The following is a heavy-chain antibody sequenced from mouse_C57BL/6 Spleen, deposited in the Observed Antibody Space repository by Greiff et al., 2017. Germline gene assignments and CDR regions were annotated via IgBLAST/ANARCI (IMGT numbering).Heavy chain of an antibody. J-gene: IGHJ4*01. Sequence: VQLQQSGPGLVQPSQSLSITCTVSGFSLTSYGVHWVRQSPGKGLEWLGVIWSGGGTDYNAAFISSLSISKDNSKSRVFFKMNSLQADDTARYYCARNPITTVVAHYYAMDYWGQGTSVTVSA. CDR3: ARNPITTVVAHYYAMDY. D-gene: IGHD1-1*01. V-gene: IGHV2-2*01. CDR2: IWSGGGT. CDR1: GFSLTSYG.